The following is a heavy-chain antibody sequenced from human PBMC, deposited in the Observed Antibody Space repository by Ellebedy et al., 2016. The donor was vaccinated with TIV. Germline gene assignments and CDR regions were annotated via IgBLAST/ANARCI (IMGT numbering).Heavy chain of an antibody. CDR2: IIHILGIT. Sequence: AASVKVSCKASGGTFSSYAISWVRQAPGQGLEWMGRIIHILGITNYAQKFQGRVTITADKSTSTAYMELSSLRSEDTAVYYCATTGSSGWFAFDIWGQGTMVTVSS. D-gene: IGHD6-19*01. V-gene: IGHV1-69*04. CDR1: GGTFSSYA. CDR3: ATTGSSGWFAFDI. J-gene: IGHJ3*02.